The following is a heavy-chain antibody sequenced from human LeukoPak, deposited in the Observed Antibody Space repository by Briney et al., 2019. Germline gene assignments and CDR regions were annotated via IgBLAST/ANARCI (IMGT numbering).Heavy chain of an antibody. Sequence: GGSLRLSCAASGFTFSDYYMSWIRQAPGKGLEWVSYISSSGSTIYYADSVKGRFTISRDNSKNTLYLQMNSLRAEDTAVYYCARETIFGGEHDYWGQGTLVTVSS. V-gene: IGHV3-11*04. CDR1: GFTFSDYY. CDR2: ISSSGSTI. D-gene: IGHD3-3*01. J-gene: IGHJ4*02. CDR3: ARETIFGGEHDY.